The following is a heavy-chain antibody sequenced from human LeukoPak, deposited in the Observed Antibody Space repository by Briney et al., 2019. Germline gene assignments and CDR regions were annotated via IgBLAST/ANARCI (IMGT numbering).Heavy chain of an antibody. CDR3: ARERTIFGVAGYYFDY. J-gene: IGHJ4*02. Sequence: PSETLSLTCTVSGGSISSYYWSWIRQPAGKGLEWIGRIYTSGSTNYNPSLKSRATMSVDTSKNQFSLKLSSVTAADTAVYYCARERTIFGVAGYYFDYWGQGTLVTVSS. CDR2: IYTSGST. D-gene: IGHD3-3*01. CDR1: GGSISSYY. V-gene: IGHV4-4*07.